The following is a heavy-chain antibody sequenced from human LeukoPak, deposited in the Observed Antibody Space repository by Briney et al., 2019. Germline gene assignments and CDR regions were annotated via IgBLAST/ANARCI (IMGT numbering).Heavy chain of an antibody. CDR1: GGSISSYY. V-gene: IGHV4-59*08. J-gene: IGHJ3*02. D-gene: IGHD1-1*01. Sequence: PSETLSLTCTVSGGSISSYYWNWIRQPPGKGLEWIGYIYNSGSTNYNPSLKSRVTISVGTSKNQFSLKLTSVTAADTAVYYCARHGNGAFDIWGQGTMVTVSS. CDR3: ARHGNGAFDI. CDR2: IYNSGST.